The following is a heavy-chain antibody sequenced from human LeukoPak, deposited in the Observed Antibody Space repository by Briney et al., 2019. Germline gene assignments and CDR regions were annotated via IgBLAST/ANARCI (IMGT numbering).Heavy chain of an antibody. J-gene: IGHJ3*02. V-gene: IGHV4-59*01. D-gene: IGHD6-13*01. CDR3: ARDVAADDAFDI. CDR2: IYYSGST. Sequence: SETLSLTCTVSGGSISSYYWSWIRQPPGKGLEWIGYIYYSGSTNYNPSLKSRVTISVDTSKNQFSLKLSSVTATDTAVYYCARDVAADDAFDIWGQGTMVTVSS. CDR1: GGSISSYY.